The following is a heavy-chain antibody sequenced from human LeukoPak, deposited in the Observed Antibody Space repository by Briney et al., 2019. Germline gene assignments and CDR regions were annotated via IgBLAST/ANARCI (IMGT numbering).Heavy chain of an antibody. CDR3: ARVTGQFYFYYYMDV. CDR1: GGSIRSTSYY. CDR2: IYYSGST. V-gene: IGHV4-39*07. D-gene: IGHD7-27*01. J-gene: IGHJ6*03. Sequence: SETLSLTCAVSGGSIRSTSYYWGWIRQPPGKGLEWIGSIYYSGSTYYNPSLKSRVTISLDTSKNEFSLKLSSVTAADTAVYYCARVTGQFYFYYYMDVWGKGTTVTVSS.